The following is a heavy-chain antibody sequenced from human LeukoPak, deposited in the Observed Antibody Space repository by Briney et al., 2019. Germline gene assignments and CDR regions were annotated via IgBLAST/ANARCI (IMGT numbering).Heavy chain of an antibody. CDR3: ARAPSGFTFGPGDH. CDR1: GYSFTSYG. J-gene: IGHJ4*02. Sequence: GASVKVSCKASGYSFTSYGITWVRQAPGQGLEWMGWISTYDGHANYAQKLQGRVTLTTDTSTVTAYMELRSLRSDDTAVYYCARAPSGFTFGPGDHWGQGTLVTVSS. CDR2: ISTYDGHA. D-gene: IGHD1-14*01. V-gene: IGHV1-18*01.